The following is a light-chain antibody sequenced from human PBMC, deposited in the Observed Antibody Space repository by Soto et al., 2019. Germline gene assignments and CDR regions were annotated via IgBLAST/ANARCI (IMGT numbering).Light chain of an antibody. CDR2: AAS. J-gene: IGKJ4*01. CDR1: QDISSY. Sequence: AIRMTQSPSSFSASTGDRVTLTCRASQDISSYLAWYQQKSGKAPKLLIFAASTLQSGVPSSFSGSGSGTDFTLTISGLQSEDFACYFCQQYYTYPPTFGGGSQVEIK. V-gene: IGKV1-8*01. CDR3: QQYYTYPPT.